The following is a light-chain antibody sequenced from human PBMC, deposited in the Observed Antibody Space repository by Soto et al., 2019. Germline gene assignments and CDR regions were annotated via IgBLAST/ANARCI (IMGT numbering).Light chain of an antibody. Sequence: QSVLTQPRSVSGAPGQSVAISCTGTNRDVGAYRYVSWYQQHPGKAPKLVIYDVNRRPSGVPDRFSGSKSGNTASLTISGLHSDDEADYYCSSYADIYTYVFGSGTKVTVL. V-gene: IGLV2-11*01. CDR2: DVN. CDR1: NRDVGAYRY. CDR3: SSYADIYTYV. J-gene: IGLJ1*01.